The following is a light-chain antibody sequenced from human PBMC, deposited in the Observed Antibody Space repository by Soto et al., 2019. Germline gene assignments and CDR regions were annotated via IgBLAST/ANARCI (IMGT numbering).Light chain of an antibody. CDR2: DVS. V-gene: IGLV2-14*01. CDR3: SSYTSTTIVRFV. CDR1: SSDIGDSNF. Sequence: QSVLAQPASVSGSPGQSITISCTGTSSDIGDSNFVSWYQHHPGKAPKLLIYDVSDRPSRISSRFSGSKSANTASLTISGLQAEDEAFYYCSSYTSTTIVRFVFGTGTKVTVL. J-gene: IGLJ1*01.